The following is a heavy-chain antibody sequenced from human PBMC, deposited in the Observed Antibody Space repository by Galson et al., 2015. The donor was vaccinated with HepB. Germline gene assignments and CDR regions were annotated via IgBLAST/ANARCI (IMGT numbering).Heavy chain of an antibody. CDR3: AKDQQRVDDWGYSSSWTFDY. D-gene: IGHD6-13*01. CDR2: ISGSGGST. CDR1: GFTFSSYA. Sequence: SLRLSCAASGFTFSSYAMSWVRQAPGKGLEWVSAISGSGGSTYYADSVKGRFTISRDNSKNTLYLQMNSLRAEDTAVYYCAKDQQRVDDWGYSSSWTFDYWGQGTLVTVSS. J-gene: IGHJ4*02. V-gene: IGHV3-23*01.